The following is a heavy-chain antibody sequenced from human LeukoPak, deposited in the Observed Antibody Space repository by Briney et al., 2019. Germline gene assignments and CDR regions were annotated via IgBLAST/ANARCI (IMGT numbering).Heavy chain of an antibody. J-gene: IGHJ4*02. CDR3: ARWASISRQPGGFFDH. Sequence: SETLSLTCTVSGDSVTNDFFWGWVRQPPGKELEWIGSFCLGRDTYYRPSLKSRVTISVDTSKNQFSLNLNSVTAADTAVYYCARWASISRQPGGFFDHWGQRTLVTVS. CDR1: GDSVTNDFF. D-gene: IGHD3-16*01. V-gene: IGHV4-38-2*02. CDR2: FCLGRDT.